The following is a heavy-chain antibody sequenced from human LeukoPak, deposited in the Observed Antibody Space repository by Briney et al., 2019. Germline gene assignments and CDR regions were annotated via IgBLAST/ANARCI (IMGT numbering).Heavy chain of an antibody. CDR2: ISYDGSNK. D-gene: IGHD6-19*01. Sequence: GGSLRLSCAASGFTFSSYAMHWVRQAPGKGLEWVAVISYDGSNKYYADSVKGRFTISRDNSKNTLYLQMNSLRAEDTAVYYCAIAAPVAGITYFDYWGQGTLVTVSS. J-gene: IGHJ4*02. CDR1: GFTFSSYA. V-gene: IGHV3-30-3*01. CDR3: AIAAPVAGITYFDY.